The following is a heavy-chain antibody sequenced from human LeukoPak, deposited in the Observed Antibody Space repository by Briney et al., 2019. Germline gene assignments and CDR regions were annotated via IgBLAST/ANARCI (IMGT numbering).Heavy chain of an antibody. J-gene: IGHJ3*02. Sequence: ASVKVSCKASGYTFTSYGISWVRQAPGQGLEWMGRISAYNGNTNYAQKLQGRVTMTTDTSTSTAYMELRSLRSDDTAVYYCARSRLLEDAFDIWGQGTMVTVSS. V-gene: IGHV1-18*01. CDR1: GYTFTSYG. CDR2: ISAYNGNT. CDR3: ARSRLLEDAFDI. D-gene: IGHD2-21*01.